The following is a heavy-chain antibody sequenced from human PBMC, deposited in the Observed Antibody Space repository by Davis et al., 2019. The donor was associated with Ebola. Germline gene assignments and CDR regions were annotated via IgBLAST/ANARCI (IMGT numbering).Heavy chain of an antibody. CDR1: GFTFSSYA. J-gene: IGHJ4*02. CDR3: ARIAAAVGY. Sequence: GGFLRLSCAASGFTFSSYAMHWVRQAPGKGLEWVAVISYDGSNKYYADSVKGRFTISRDNSKNTLYLQMNSLRAEDTAVYYCARIAAAVGYWGQGTLVTVSS. V-gene: IGHV3-30-3*01. CDR2: ISYDGSNK. D-gene: IGHD6-13*01.